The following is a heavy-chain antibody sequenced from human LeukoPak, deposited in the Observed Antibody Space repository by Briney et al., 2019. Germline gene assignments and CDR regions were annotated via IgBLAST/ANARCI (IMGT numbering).Heavy chain of an antibody. V-gene: IGHV3-7*01. Sequence: GGSLRLSCAASGFTFSNYWMSWVRQAPGKGLEGVANIRQDGSEKYYVDSVKGRFTISRDNAKNSLYLQMNSLRAEDTAVYYCARVAGAITGTFFDYWGQGTLVTVSS. CDR3: ARVAGAITGTFFDY. CDR1: GFTFSNYW. J-gene: IGHJ4*02. CDR2: IRQDGSEK. D-gene: IGHD1-20*01.